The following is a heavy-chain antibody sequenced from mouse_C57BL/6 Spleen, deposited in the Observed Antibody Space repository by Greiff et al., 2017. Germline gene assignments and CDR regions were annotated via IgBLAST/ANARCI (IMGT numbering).Heavy chain of an antibody. Sequence: VQLQQSGAELVKPGASVKLSCTASGFNIKDYYMHWVKQRTEQGLEWIGRIDPEDGDTKYAPKFQGKATITADTSSNTAYLQLSSLTSEDTAVYYCARVHGYEVLYYAMDYWGQGTSVTVSS. CDR3: ARVHGYEVLYYAMDY. J-gene: IGHJ4*01. CDR2: IDPEDGDT. D-gene: IGHD2-2*01. V-gene: IGHV14-2*01. CDR1: GFNIKDYY.